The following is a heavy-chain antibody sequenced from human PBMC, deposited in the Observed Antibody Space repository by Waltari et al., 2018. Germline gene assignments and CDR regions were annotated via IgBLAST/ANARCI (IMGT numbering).Heavy chain of an antibody. CDR1: GGTFSSYA. CDR3: ARGPCSGGSCYSRYYYYYMDV. CDR2: IIPILDIA. Sequence: QVQLVQSGAEVKKPGFSVKVSCKASGGTFSSYAISWVRQAPGQGLEWMGGIIPILDIANDAQKFQGRVTITADKSTSTAYMELSSLRSEDTAVYYCARGPCSGGSCYSRYYYYYMDVWGKGTTVTVSS. D-gene: IGHD2-15*01. J-gene: IGHJ6*03. V-gene: IGHV1-69*10.